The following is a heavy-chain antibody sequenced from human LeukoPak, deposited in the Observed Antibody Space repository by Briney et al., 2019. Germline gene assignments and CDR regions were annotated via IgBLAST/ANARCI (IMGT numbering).Heavy chain of an antibody. D-gene: IGHD3-3*01. J-gene: IGHJ5*02. Sequence: PSETLSLTCTVSGGSISSSTSGWGWYWGWIRQPPGKGLEWIGSIYYSGSTYYNPSLKGRVTISVDTSKNQFSMNLNSVTAADTAVYYCARLLGPITIFGVVRAPWGQGTLVTVSS. V-gene: IGHV4-39*07. CDR3: ARLLGPITIFGVVRAP. CDR1: GGSISSSTSGWGWY. CDR2: IYYSGST.